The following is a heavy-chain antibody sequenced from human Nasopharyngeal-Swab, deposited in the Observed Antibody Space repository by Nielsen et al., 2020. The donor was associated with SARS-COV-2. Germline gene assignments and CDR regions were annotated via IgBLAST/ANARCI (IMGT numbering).Heavy chain of an antibody. CDR2: INHSGST. Sequence: SETLSLTCAVYGGSFSGYYWSWIRQPPGKGLEWIGEINHSGSTNYNPSLKSRVTISVDTSTNQFSLKLSSVTAADTAVYYCARRVRPGSYWFDPWGQGTLVTVSS. D-gene: IGHD3-10*01. CDR3: ARRVRPGSYWFDP. CDR1: GGSFSGYY. V-gene: IGHV4-34*01. J-gene: IGHJ5*02.